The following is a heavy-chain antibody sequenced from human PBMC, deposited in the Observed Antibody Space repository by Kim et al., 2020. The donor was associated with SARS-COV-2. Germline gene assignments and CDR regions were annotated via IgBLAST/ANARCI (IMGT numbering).Heavy chain of an antibody. J-gene: IGHJ4*02. CDR3: AKDGGGWYTSGWYYFDN. CDR2: LSGSGRNT. V-gene: IGHV3-23*01. D-gene: IGHD6-19*01. Sequence: GGSLRLSCAASGFTFNNYAMSWVRQPPGKGPEWVSSLSGSGRNTYYADSVRGRFTISRDNSKNTLYLQMNRLRVDDTAIYYCAKDGGGWYTSGWYYFDNWDQGSLVTGAS. CDR1: GFTFNNYA.